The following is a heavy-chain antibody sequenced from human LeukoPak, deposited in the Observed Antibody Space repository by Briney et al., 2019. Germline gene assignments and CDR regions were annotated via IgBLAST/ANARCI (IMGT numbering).Heavy chain of an antibody. J-gene: IGHJ3*02. CDR1: GGSFSGYY. V-gene: IGHV4-34*01. CDR2: INHSGST. CDR3: ARFLSPRAYSSGWYDAFDI. Sequence: SETLSLTCAVYGGSFSGYYWSWIRQPPGKGLEWIGEINHSGSTNYNPSLKSRVTISVDTSKNQFSLQLNSVTPEDTAVYYCARFLSPRAYSSGWYDAFDIWGQGTMVTVSS. D-gene: IGHD6-19*01.